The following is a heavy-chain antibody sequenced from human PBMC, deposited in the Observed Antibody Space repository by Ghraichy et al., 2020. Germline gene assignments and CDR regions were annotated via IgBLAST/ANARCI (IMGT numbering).Heavy chain of an antibody. Sequence: GESLNISCAASGFTFSGSAMHWVRQASGKGLEWVGRIRSKANSYATAYAASVKGRFTISRDDSKNTAYLQMNSLKTEDTAVYYCTRPNPTYYDFWSGYSFVWGQGTTVTVSS. CDR2: IRSKANSYAT. D-gene: IGHD3-3*01. J-gene: IGHJ6*02. CDR1: GFTFSGSA. CDR3: TRPNPTYYDFWSGYSFV. V-gene: IGHV3-73*01.